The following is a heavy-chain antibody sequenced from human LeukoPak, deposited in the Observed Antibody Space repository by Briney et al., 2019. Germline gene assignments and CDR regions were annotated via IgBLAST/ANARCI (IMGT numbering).Heavy chain of an antibody. J-gene: IGHJ3*02. D-gene: IGHD6-13*01. CDR3: ARDPIAAAETLGAFDI. CDR1: GGSISSSIYY. V-gene: IGHV4-39*07. CDR2: IYYTGST. Sequence: SETLSLTCTVSGGSISSSIYYWGWIRQPPGKGLEWIGSIYYTGSTYYNPSLKSRVTISVDRSKNQFSLKLSSVTAADTAVYYCARDPIAAAETLGAFDIWGQGTMVTVSS.